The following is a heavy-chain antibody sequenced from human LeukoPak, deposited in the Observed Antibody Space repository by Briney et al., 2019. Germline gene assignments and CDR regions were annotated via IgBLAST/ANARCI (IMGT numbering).Heavy chain of an antibody. CDR3: ARLRFDFWSGYTHPYFDY. J-gene: IGHJ4*02. Sequence: SETLSPTCTVSGGSISSSSYSWGWIRQPPGKGLEWIGSIYYSGTTYYNPSLKSRVTTSVDTSKIQFSLKLSSVAATDTAVYFCARLRFDFWSGYTHPYFDYWGQGTLVTVSS. V-gene: IGHV4-39*01. CDR1: GGSISSSSYS. D-gene: IGHD3-3*01. CDR2: IYYSGTT.